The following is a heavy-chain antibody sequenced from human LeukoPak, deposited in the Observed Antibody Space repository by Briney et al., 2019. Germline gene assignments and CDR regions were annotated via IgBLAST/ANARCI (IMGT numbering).Heavy chain of an antibody. Sequence: ASVKVSCKASGYTFTSYYMHWVRQAPGQGLEWMGIINPSGGSTSYAQKFQGRVTITRDTSTSTVYMELSSLRSEDTAVYYCAREGAYYGSGSYYRGYYYYGMDVWGQGTTVTVSS. CDR1: GYTFTSYY. CDR3: AREGAYYGSGSYYRGYYYYGMDV. J-gene: IGHJ6*02. V-gene: IGHV1-46*01. CDR2: INPSGGST. D-gene: IGHD3-10*01.